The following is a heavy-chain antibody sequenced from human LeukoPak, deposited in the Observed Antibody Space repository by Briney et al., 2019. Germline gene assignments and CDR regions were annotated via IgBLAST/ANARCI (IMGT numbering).Heavy chain of an antibody. Sequence: GASVKVSCKASGYTFTSYVISCVRQAPGQGLEWMEWISAYNGNTNYAQKLQGRVTMTTDTSTSTAYMELRSLRSDDTAVYYCARRLALLWFDPWGQGTLVTVSS. CDR1: GYTFTSYV. D-gene: IGHD1-7*01. V-gene: IGHV1-18*01. J-gene: IGHJ5*02. CDR3: ARRLALLWFDP. CDR2: ISAYNGNT.